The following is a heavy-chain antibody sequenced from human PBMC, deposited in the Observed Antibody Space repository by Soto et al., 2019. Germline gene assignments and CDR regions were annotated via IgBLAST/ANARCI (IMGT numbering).Heavy chain of an antibody. V-gene: IGHV3-30-3*01. CDR3: ARDRDYYDSSGYYYDY. CDR1: GFTFSSYA. CDR2: ISYDGSNK. Sequence: HPGGSLRLSCAASGFTFSSYAMHWVRQAPGKGLEWVAVISYDGSNKYYADSVKGRFTISRDNSKNTLYLQMNSLRAEDTALYYCARDRDYYDSSGYYYDYWGQGTLVTVSS. J-gene: IGHJ4*02. D-gene: IGHD3-22*01.